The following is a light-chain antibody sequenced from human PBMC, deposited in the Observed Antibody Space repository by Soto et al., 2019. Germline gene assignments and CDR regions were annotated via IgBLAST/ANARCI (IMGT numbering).Light chain of an antibody. V-gene: IGLV1-40*01. CDR3: QSYDSSLSVG. J-gene: IGLJ2*01. Sequence: QLVLTQPPSVSGAPGQRVTISCTGSSSNIGAGYDVHWYQQLPGTAPKLLIYGNSNRPSGVPDRFSGSKSGTSASLAITGLQAEDEADYYCQSYDSSLSVGFGGGTKLTFL. CDR1: SSNIGAGYD. CDR2: GNS.